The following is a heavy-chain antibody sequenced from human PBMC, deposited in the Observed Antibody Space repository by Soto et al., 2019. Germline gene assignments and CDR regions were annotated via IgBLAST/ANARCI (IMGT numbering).Heavy chain of an antibody. V-gene: IGHV3-48*01. Sequence: GVSLRLSCATSGFILSDCAMNWVRPAPGKGLEWVSYISSSSSVIDYADSVKGRFTVSRDNARNSLYLQMNSLRAEDTAVYYCARDLSWGSNWYYYMDVWGKGTTVTVSS. CDR2: ISSSSSVI. J-gene: IGHJ6*03. CDR1: GFILSDCA. CDR3: ARDLSWGSNWYYYMDV. D-gene: IGHD7-27*01.